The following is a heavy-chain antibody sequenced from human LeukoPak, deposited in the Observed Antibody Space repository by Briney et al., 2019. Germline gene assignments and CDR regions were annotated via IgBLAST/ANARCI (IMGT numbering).Heavy chain of an antibody. V-gene: IGHV3-53*01. CDR2: INTGGSA. D-gene: IGHD1-26*01. CDR3: ARVRRQVGSRWFDS. CDR1: GFPFIPNY. Sequence: GGALQLSFGAPGFPFIPNYMSWGRPAPGEGVEGGSVINTGGSAFYADSVKGRFTISRDNSINTLYLQMNSLRAEDTAVYYCARVRRQVGSRWFDSWGQGILVTVSS. J-gene: IGHJ5*01.